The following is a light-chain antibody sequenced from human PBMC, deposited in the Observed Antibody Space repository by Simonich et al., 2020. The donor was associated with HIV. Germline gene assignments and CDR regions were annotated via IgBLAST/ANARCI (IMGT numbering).Light chain of an antibody. Sequence: DIVMTQSQDSLAVSRGERATINCKSSQSVVYSSNNKNYLAWYQQKPGQPPQLLIYWASTRESGVPDRFSGSGSGPDFTLTISSLQAEDVAVYYCQQYYDTPYTFGQGTKLEIK. CDR2: WAS. J-gene: IGKJ2*01. V-gene: IGKV4-1*01. CDR1: QSVVYSSNNKNY. CDR3: QQYYDTPYT.